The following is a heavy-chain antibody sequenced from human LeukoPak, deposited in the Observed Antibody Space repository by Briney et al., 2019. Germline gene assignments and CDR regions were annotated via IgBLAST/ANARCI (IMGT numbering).Heavy chain of an antibody. CDR2: IYYSGST. V-gene: IGHV4-30-4*08. CDR3: ARDRLLPGAFDI. Sequence: SQTLSLTCTVSGGSISTYYWTWIRQPPGKGLEWIGYIYYSGSTYYNPSLKSRVTISVDTSKNQFSLKLSSVTAADTAVYYCARDRLLPGAFDIWGQGTMVTVSS. J-gene: IGHJ3*02. CDR1: GGSISTYY. D-gene: IGHD3-22*01.